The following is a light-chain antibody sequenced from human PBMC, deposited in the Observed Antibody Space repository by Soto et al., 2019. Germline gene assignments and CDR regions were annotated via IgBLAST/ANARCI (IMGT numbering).Light chain of an antibody. CDR3: LQHNSYPIT. V-gene: IGKV3-15*01. J-gene: IGKJ5*01. CDR2: GAS. CDR1: QSVSSH. Sequence: EIVMTQSPATLSVFPGASATLSGRASQSVSSHLAWYQQKPGQAPRLLIYGASTRATGIPARFSGSGSGTEFTLTISSLQPEDFGTYYCLQHNSYPITFGQGTRLEIK.